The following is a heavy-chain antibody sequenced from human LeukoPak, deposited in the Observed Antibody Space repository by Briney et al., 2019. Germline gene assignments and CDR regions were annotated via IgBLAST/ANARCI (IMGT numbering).Heavy chain of an antibody. CDR1: GYTFTGYY. V-gene: IGHV1-2*02. D-gene: IGHD3/OR15-3a*01. CDR3: ASEMISFLLRY. J-gene: IGHJ4*02. Sequence: ASVKVSCKASGYTFTGYYMHWVRQAPGQGLEWMGWINPNSGGTNCAQKFQGRVTMTRDTSISTAYMELSRLRSDDTAVYYCASEMISFLLRYWGQGTLVTVSS. CDR2: INPNSGGT.